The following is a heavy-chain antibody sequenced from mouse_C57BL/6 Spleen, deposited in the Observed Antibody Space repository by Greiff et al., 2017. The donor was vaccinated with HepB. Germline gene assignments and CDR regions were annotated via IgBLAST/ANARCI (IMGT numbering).Heavy chain of an antibody. CDR2: INSDGGST. CDR1: EYDFPSHD. D-gene: IGHD3-3*01. J-gene: IGHJ1*03. CDR3: ARHRDYGYFDV. V-gene: IGHV5-2*01. Sequence: EVQGVEPGGGLVQPGESLKLSCESYEYDFPSHDMSWVRKTPEKRLELVAAINSDGGSTYYPDTMERRFIISRDSTKKTLYLQMSSLTSEDTALYYCARHRDYGYFDVWGTGTTVTVSS.